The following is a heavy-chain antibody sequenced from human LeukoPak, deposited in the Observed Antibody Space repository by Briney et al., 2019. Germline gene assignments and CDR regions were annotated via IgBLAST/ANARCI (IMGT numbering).Heavy chain of an antibody. J-gene: IGHJ2*01. V-gene: IGHV1-8*03. D-gene: IGHD2-2*02. CDR3: ARRYCSSTSCYTGSHWYFDL. Sequence: ASVKVSCKASGYTFTSYDINWVRQATGQGLEWMGWMNPNSGNTGYAQKFQGRVTITRNTSISTAYMELSSLRSEDTAVYYCARRYCSSTSCYTGSHWYFDLWGRGTLVTVSS. CDR2: MNPNSGNT. CDR1: GYTFTSYD.